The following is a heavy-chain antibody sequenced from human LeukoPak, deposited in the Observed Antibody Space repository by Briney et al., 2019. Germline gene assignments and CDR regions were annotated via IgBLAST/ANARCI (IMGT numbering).Heavy chain of an antibody. V-gene: IGHV3-74*01. Sequence: PGGSLRLSCAASGFTFSSYWMHWVRQAPGKGLVWVSGINSDGSTTSYADSVKGRFTISRDNAKNTLYLQMNSLRAEDTAVYYCARCPSMVKGILSYNWFDPWGQGTLVTVSS. CDR3: ARCPSMVKGILSYNWFDP. D-gene: IGHD5-18*01. CDR1: GFTFSSYW. J-gene: IGHJ5*02. CDR2: INSDGSTT.